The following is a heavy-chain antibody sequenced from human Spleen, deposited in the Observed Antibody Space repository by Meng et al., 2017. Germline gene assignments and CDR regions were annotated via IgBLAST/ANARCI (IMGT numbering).Heavy chain of an antibody. Sequence: QVQLVQSGAEVKKPGASVKVSCKTSGYIFSGYYMHWVRQAPGQGLEWMGWFVNYVDTYPAPKFQGRVTMTTDTHTNTAFMELRSLTSDDTAVYYCASGTPGRSYCDYWGQGTLVTVSS. J-gene: IGHJ4*02. CDR3: ASGTPGRSYCDY. CDR1: GYIFSGYY. D-gene: IGHD2-15*01. V-gene: IGHV1-18*01. CDR2: FVNYVDT.